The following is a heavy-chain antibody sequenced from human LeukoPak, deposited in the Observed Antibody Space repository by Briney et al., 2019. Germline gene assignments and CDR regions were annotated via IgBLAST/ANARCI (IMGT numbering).Heavy chain of an antibody. CDR3: AKSPIAAAGIDYFQY. CDR1: GGSISSNNW. D-gene: IGHD6-13*01. Sequence: SGTLSLTCAVSGGSISSNNWWSWVRHPPGKGLEWIGEIFHGGSTNYSPSLKSRVTLSLDKSKNQFSLRLTSVTAADTAVYYCAKSPIAAAGIDYFQYWGQGTLVTVSS. J-gene: IGHJ1*01. V-gene: IGHV4-4*02. CDR2: IFHGGST.